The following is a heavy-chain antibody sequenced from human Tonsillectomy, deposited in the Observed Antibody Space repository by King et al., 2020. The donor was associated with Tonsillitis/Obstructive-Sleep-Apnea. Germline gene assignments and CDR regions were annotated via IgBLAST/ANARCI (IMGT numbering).Heavy chain of an antibody. V-gene: IGHV3-30*01. CDR1: GFTFSSYA. J-gene: IGHJ6*03. D-gene: IGHD5-12*01. CDR2: ISYDGSNK. Sequence: QLVQSGGGVVQPGRSLRLSCAASGFTFSSYAMHWVRQAPGKGLEWVAVISYDGSNKYYADSVKGRFTISRDNSKNTLYLQMNSLRAEDTAVYYCARGGQGYDQNTDYYYYYYMDVWGKGTTVTVSS. CDR3: ARGGQGYDQNTDYYYYYYMDV.